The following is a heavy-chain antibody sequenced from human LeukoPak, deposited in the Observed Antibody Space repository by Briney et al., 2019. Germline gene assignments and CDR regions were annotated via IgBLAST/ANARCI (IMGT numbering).Heavy chain of an antibody. J-gene: IGHJ6*02. CDR2: INWNGGST. V-gene: IGHV3-20*04. D-gene: IGHD3-10*01. Sequence: GGSLRLSCAASGFTFYEYGMSWVRQAPGKGLEWVSGINWNGGSTGYADSVKGRFTISRDNAKNSLYLQMNSLRAEDTALYYCARAPTTMVRGALYYYYGMDVWGQGTTVTVSS. CDR3: ARAPTTMVRGALYYYYGMDV. CDR1: GFTFYEYG.